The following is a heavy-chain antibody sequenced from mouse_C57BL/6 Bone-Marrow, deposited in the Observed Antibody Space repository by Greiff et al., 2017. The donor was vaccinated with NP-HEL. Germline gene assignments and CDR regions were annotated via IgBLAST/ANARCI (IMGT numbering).Heavy chain of an antibody. CDR1: GYTFTSYW. Sequence: QVQLQQPGAELVKPGASVKMSCKASGYTFTSYWITWVKQRRGQGLEWIGDIYPGSGSTNDNEKFKSKATLTVDTSSITAYMQLSSLTSEEAAVYYGSNFFAYSGQGHLITVSA. CDR2: IYPGSGST. V-gene: IGHV1-55*01. CDR3: SNFFAY. J-gene: IGHJ3*01.